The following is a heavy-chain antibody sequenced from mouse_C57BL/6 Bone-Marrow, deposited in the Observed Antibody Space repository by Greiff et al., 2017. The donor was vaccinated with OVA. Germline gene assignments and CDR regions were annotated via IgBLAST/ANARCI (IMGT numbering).Heavy chain of an antibody. CDR1: GYTFTSYW. Sequence: VQLQQPGAELVMPGASVKLSCKASGYTFTSYWMHWVKQRPGQGLEWIGEIDPSDSYTNHNQKFKGKSTLTVDKSSSTAYMQLSSLTSEDSAVYYCARGRAGSSMDYWGQGTSVTVSS. CDR2: IDPSDSYT. D-gene: IGHD3-3*01. V-gene: IGHV1-69*01. J-gene: IGHJ4*01. CDR3: ARGRAGSSMDY.